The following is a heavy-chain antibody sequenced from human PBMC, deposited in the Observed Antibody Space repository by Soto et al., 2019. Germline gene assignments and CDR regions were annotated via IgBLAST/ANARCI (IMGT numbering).Heavy chain of an antibody. CDR2: IIPIFGTA. D-gene: IGHD2-15*01. V-gene: IGHV1-69*01. J-gene: IGHJ6*02. CDR1: GGTFSSYA. CDR3: AETVVAAPTYYYYYGMDV. Sequence: QVQLVQSGAEVKKPGSSVKVSCKASGGTFSSYAISWVRQAPGQGLEWMGGIIPIFGTANYAQKFQGRVTITADASTSTAYMELSSLRSEDTAVYYCAETVVAAPTYYYYYGMDVWGQGTTVTVSS.